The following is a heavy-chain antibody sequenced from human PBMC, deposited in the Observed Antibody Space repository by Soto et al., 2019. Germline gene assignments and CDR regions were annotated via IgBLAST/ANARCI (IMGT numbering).Heavy chain of an antibody. D-gene: IGHD6-19*01. CDR1: GGSISNGDYY. J-gene: IGHJ4*02. CDR3: ARLDSSGWYLDY. Sequence: SETLSLTCTVSGGSISNGDYYWSWLRQPPGKGLEWIGDIYNSGSTSYSSSLKSRLIISRDTSKTQFSLTLYSVTAADTAVYYCARLDSSGWYLDYWGQGTLVTVSS. V-gene: IGHV4-31*03. CDR2: IYNSGST.